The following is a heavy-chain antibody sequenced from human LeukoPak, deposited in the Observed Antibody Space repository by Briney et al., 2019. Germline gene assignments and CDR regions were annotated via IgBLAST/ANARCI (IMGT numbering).Heavy chain of an antibody. CDR2: IITILGIA. CDR1: GGTFSSYT. Sequence: ASVTVSCKASGGTFSSYTISWVRQAPGQGLEWMGRIITILGIANYAQKFQGRVTITADKSTSTAYMELSSLRSEDTAVYYCARSHSRAVPAANPLWGWFDPWGQGTLVTVSS. J-gene: IGHJ5*02. V-gene: IGHV1-69*02. CDR3: ARSHSRAVPAANPLWGWFDP. D-gene: IGHD2-2*01.